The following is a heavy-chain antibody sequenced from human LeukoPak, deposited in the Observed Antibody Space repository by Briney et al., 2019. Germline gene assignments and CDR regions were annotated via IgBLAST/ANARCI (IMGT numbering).Heavy chain of an antibody. CDR3: ARDSGYCTGTNCYNFQH. D-gene: IGHD2-2*02. Sequence: SETLSLTCTVSGGSVSRGSFYWSWIRQPPGKGLDWIGYIYDSGSTYYNPSLKSRVTISVDRSKNQFSLKLTSVTAADTAVYYCARDSGYCTGTNCYNFQHWGQGTLVSVSS. CDR2: IYDSGST. J-gene: IGHJ1*01. V-gene: IGHV4-30-2*01. CDR1: GGSVSRGSFY.